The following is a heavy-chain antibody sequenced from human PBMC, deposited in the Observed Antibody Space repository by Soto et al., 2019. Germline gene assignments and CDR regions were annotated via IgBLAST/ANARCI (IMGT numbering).Heavy chain of an antibody. J-gene: IGHJ5*02. CDR3: AKDTGDCSSITFNPRNNSFAP. D-gene: IGHD2-2*01. V-gene: IGHV3-30*18. CDR2: ISYDGSKK. Sequence: RQAPGKGLAWVAIISYDGSKKYYLDSGKTRFTISRDNSRNTQYLEMNSLRVEDTAVYSCAKDTGDCSSITFNPRNNSFAPWRQRTGVTVP.